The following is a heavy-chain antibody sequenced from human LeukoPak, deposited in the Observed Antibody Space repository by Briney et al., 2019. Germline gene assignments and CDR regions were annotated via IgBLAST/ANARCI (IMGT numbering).Heavy chain of an antibody. CDR1: GFTFSSYS. CDR2: ISSSSSYI. D-gene: IGHD3-10*01. Sequence: KSGGSLRLSCAASGFTFSSYSMNWVRQAPGKGLEWVSSISSSSSYIYYADSVKGRFTISRDNAKNSLYLQMNSLRAEDTAVYYCARERTSLLWFGELFLLDPWGQGTLVTVSS. CDR3: ARERTSLLWFGELFLLDP. J-gene: IGHJ5*02. V-gene: IGHV3-21*01.